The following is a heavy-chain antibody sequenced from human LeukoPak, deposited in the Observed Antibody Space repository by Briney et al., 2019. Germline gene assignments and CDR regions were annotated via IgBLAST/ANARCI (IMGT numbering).Heavy chain of an antibody. CDR2: ISSSSSYI. J-gene: IGHJ4*02. Sequence: GSLELSWAASGFPFSSYSMNGVRTAPGKGRGWGSSISSSSSYIYYPDSVKCPFTISRDNAKNSLYLQMNSLRAEDTAVYYCASQRRVTAAAWGQGTLVTVSS. CDR3: ASQRRVTAAA. CDR1: GFPFSSYS. V-gene: IGHV3-21*01. D-gene: IGHD6-13*01.